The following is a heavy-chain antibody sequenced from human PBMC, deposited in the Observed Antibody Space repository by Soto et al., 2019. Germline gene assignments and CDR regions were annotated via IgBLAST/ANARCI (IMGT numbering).Heavy chain of an antibody. CDR3: ARDLAAFGELFYYYYYGMDV. CDR2: ISYDGSNK. D-gene: IGHD3-10*01. J-gene: IGHJ6*02. Sequence: GGSLRLSCAASGFTFSSYAMHWVRQAPGKGLEWVAVISYDGSNKYYADSVKGRFTISRDNSKNTLYLQMNSLRAEDTAVYYCARDLAAFGELFYYYYYGMDVWGQGTTVTVSS. CDR1: GFTFSSYA. V-gene: IGHV3-30-3*01.